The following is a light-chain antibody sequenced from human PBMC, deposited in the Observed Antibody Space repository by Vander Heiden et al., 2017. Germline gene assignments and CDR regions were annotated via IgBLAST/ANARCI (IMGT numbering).Light chain of an antibody. Sequence: IHMPHSPSTLSASLGDRVTITCRASQNIFTWVAWYQQKPGKGPRLLIYKASSLESGVPSRFSGSGSGTQFTLTISSLQPDDFATYYCQQYNSYPLTFGGGTKVET. CDR3: QQYNSYPLT. CDR2: KAS. J-gene: IGKJ4*01. V-gene: IGKV1-5*03. CDR1: QNIFTW.